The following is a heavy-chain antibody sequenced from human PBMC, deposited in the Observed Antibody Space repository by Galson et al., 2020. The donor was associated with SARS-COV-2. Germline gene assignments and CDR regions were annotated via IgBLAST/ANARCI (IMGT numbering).Heavy chain of an antibody. V-gene: IGHV4-31*03. CDR3: ARDGSGYYDSSGYYPYFDY. D-gene: IGHD3-22*01. J-gene: IGHJ4*02. CDR2: IYYSGRT. CDR1: GGSIRSGGYY. Sequence: SETLSPPCTVPGGSIRSGGYYWSSIRQHPGKGLEWPGYIYYSGRTSHNPSLKSRVTISVDTSKNQFSLKLSSGTAADTAVYYCARDGSGYYDSSGYYPYFDYWGQGTLVTVSS.